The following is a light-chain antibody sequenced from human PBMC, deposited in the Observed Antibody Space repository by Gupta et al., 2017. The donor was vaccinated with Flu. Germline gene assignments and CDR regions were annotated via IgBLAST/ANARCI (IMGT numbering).Light chain of an antibody. CDR3: QQSDSTPGA. Sequence: DIQMTQSPSSLSASVGDRVTITCRASQSISSYLNWYQQKPGKAPKLLIYAASRVQSGVPSRFSGSGSGTDFTLTISRRQPEDFATYYCQQSDSTPGAFGRGTKVDIK. CDR1: QSISSY. V-gene: IGKV1-39*01. CDR2: AAS. J-gene: IGKJ4*01.